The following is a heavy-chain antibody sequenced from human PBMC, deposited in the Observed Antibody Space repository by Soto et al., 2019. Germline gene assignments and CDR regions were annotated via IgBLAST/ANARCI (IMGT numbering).Heavy chain of an antibody. CDR2: IYHTGNA. CDR1: GGSISSYY. V-gene: IGHV4-59*04. J-gene: IGHJ5*02. CDR3: ARDYFDSSDYTTNWFDP. Sequence: SETLSLTCTVSGGSISSYYWSWFRQPPGKGLEWIGSIYHTGNAYYNPSLKSRVTIFVDTSKNQFSLKLTSVTAADTALYYCARDYFDSSDYTTNWFDPWGQGTLVTVS. D-gene: IGHD3-22*01.